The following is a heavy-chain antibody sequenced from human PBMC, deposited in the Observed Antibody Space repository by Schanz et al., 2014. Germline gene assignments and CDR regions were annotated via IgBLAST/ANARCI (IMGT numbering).Heavy chain of an antibody. J-gene: IGHJ4*02. CDR2: MIGSGSSV. CDR3: AKDGRLPYYGTGSDFDY. D-gene: IGHD3-22*01. V-gene: IGHV3-23*04. CDR1: GITFSGYS. Sequence: EVQLVESGGGLAQPGGSLRLSCAASGITFSGYSMNWVRQAPGKGLEWVSRMIGSGSSVFYADSVKGRFTISRDNLKNTVYLQMNSLRAGDTAVYYCAKDGRLPYYGTGSDFDYWGQGTLVAVSS.